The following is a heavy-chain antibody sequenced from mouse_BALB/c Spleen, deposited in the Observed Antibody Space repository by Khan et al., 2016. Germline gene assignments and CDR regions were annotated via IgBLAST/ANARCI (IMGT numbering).Heavy chain of an antibody. CDR2: ISYSGST. D-gene: IGHD1-1*01. J-gene: IGHJ2*01. V-gene: IGHV3-2*02. CDR1: GYSITSDYA. Sequence: EVQLQESGPGLVKPSQSLSLTCTVTGYSITSDYAWNWIRQFPGNKLEWMGYISYSGSTSYHPSPKSRISITRDTSKNQFFLQLNSVTTEDTATYYCARDYYGSSYFDYWGQGTTLTVSS. CDR3: ARDYYGSSYFDY.